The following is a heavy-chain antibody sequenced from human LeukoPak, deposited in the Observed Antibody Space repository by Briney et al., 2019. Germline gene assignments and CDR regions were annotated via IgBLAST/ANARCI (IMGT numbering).Heavy chain of an antibody. CDR3: ARGIVVVAATGRDDAFDI. CDR2: IYPGDSDT. V-gene: IGHV5-51*01. Sequence: GDSLMISCKGSGYSFTSYWIGWVRQMPGKGLEWMGIIYPGDSDTRYSPAFQGQVTISADKSISTAYLLWSSLKASDTAMYYCARGIVVVAATGRDDAFDIWGQGTMVTVSS. CDR1: GYSFTSYW. D-gene: IGHD2-15*01. J-gene: IGHJ3*02.